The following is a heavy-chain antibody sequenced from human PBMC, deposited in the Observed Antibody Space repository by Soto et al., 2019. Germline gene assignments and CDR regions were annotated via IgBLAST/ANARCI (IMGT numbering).Heavy chain of an antibody. Sequence: EVQLVESGGGLVQPGGSLKLSCAASGFTFSGSAMRWVRQASGKGLEWVGRIRSKGNNYATAYGASLKGRFTISRDDSKNTAYLQMNSLNTEDTAVYYCSRQASDFWSGKPQYYMDVWGKETTVTVSS. J-gene: IGHJ6*03. D-gene: IGHD3-3*01. CDR1: GFTFSGSA. CDR2: IRSKGNNYAT. V-gene: IGHV3-73*01. CDR3: SRQASDFWSGKPQYYMDV.